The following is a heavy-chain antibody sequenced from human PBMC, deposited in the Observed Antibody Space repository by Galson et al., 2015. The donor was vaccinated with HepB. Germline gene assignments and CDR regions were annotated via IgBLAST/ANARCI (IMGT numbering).Heavy chain of an antibody. CDR2: ISWDGVTT. V-gene: IGHV3-43*01. CDR3: VKDLSYSYGSGISRAYGLDV. Sequence: SLRLSCAASGFTFDDYTMHWVRQAPGKGLEWVSLISWDGVTTYYADSVKGRFTVSRDNSKHSLFLQMNSLRTQDTAFYYCVKDLSYSYGSGISRAYGLDVWGQGTPLTVAS. CDR1: GFTFDDYT. D-gene: IGHD3-10*01. J-gene: IGHJ6*02.